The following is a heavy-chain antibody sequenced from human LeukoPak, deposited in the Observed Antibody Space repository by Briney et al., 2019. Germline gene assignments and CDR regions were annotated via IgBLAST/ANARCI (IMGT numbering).Heavy chain of an antibody. CDR2: INPNSGGT. CDR3: ATSRDRNSVYSSFDY. CDR1: GYTFTGYY. Sequence: VKVSCKASGYTFTGYYIHWVRRAPGQGLEWMGWINPNSGGTNYAQNFQGRVTMTRDTSISTAYMELTSLRSDDTAVYYCATSRDRNSVYSSFDYWGQGTLVTVSS. V-gene: IGHV1-2*02. D-gene: IGHD5/OR15-5a*01. J-gene: IGHJ4*02.